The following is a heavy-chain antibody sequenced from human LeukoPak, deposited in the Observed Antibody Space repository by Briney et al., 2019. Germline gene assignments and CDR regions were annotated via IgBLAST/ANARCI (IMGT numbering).Heavy chain of an antibody. J-gene: IGHJ4*02. V-gene: IGHV4-4*07. CDR2: IYSSGST. CDR3: VRGRGKTVLTRFDN. Sequence: PSETLSPTCTVSGGSINNYYWSWIRQPAGKGLEWIGRIYSSGSTNYNPSLKSRVTMSVDTSKNQFSVNLTSVTAADTAVYYCVRGRGKTVLTRFDNWGQGTLVTVSS. D-gene: IGHD4/OR15-4a*01. CDR1: GGSINNYY.